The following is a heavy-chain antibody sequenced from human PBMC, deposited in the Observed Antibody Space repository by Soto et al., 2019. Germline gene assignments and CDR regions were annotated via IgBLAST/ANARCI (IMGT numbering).Heavy chain of an antibody. CDR3: AKAYGDYEAFDI. V-gene: IGHV1-69*02. CDR2: IIPILGIA. Sequence: ASVKVSCKASGGTFSSYTISWVRQAPGQGLEWMGRIIPILGIANYAQKFQGRVTITADKSTSTAYMELSSLRSEDTAVYYCAKAYGDYEAFDIWGQGTMVTVSS. CDR1: GGTFSSYT. D-gene: IGHD4-17*01. J-gene: IGHJ3*02.